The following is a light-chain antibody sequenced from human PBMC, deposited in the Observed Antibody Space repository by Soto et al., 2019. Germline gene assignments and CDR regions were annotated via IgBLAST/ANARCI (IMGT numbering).Light chain of an antibody. V-gene: IGKV3-11*01. Sequence: EVVLTQSPATLSLSPGERVTLSCRASQSISIYLAWYQQKPGQAPRLLIYDASNRATGVPARFSGSGSGTDFTLTISSLEPEDFALYYCQQRQNWPPLTFGGGTKVEIK. J-gene: IGKJ4*01. CDR2: DAS. CDR1: QSISIY. CDR3: QQRQNWPPLT.